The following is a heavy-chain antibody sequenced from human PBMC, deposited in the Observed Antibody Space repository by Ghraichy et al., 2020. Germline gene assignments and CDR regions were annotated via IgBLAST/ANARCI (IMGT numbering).Heavy chain of an antibody. V-gene: IGHV4-39*01. CDR3: ARTTERVNYDYWSGPNYFDY. CDR2: TYYSRST. Sequence: SETLSLTCTVSGGSISDRYYWGWIRQPPGKGLEWIGITYYSRSTYYTPSHKSRIAISIDTSRNQFSLTLASVTAADTAVYYCARTTERVNYDYWSGPNYFDYWGQGTLVTVSS. J-gene: IGHJ4*02. D-gene: IGHD3-3*01. CDR1: GGSISDRYY.